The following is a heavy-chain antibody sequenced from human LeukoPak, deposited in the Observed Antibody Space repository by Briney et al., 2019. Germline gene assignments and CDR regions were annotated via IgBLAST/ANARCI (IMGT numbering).Heavy chain of an antibody. CDR1: GGSFSGYY. V-gene: IGHV4-34*01. CDR2: INHSGST. CDR3: VREGGSSGYYFFHY. D-gene: IGHD3-22*01. Sequence: PSETLSLTCAVYGGSFSGYYWSWIRQPPGKGLEWIGEINHSGSTNYNPSLKSRVTISVDTSKNQFSLKLSSVTAADTAVYYCVREGGSSGYYFFHYWGQGTLVTVSS. J-gene: IGHJ4*02.